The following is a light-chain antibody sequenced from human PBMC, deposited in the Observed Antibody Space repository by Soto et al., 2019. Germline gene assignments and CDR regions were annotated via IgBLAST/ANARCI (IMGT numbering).Light chain of an antibody. CDR1: SSDIGIFNY. CDR2: EVT. V-gene: IGLV2-14*01. Sequence: QSALTQPASVSGSPGQSITISCTGTSSDIGIFNYVSWYQQHPGKAPKLIIYEVTNRPAGVSDRFSGSKSGSTASLNISGLEDDDEADYYCSSYTSSSALGVFGGGTKVTVL. CDR3: SSYTSSSALGV. J-gene: IGLJ3*02.